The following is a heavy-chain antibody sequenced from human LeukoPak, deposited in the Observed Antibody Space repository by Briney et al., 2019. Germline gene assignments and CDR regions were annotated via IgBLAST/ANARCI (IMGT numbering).Heavy chain of an antibody. D-gene: IGHD3-22*01. J-gene: IGHJ4*02. V-gene: IGHV3-23*01. CDR3: AADRIYDTTGYYRLDY. Sequence: PGGSLRLSCAASGFTFISHAMNGVREAPGEGLEWVSIITGSADQKYYADSVKGRFTISRDNSKNTLYFQMNSLRAEDTAVYYCAADRIYDTTGYYRLDYWGQGTLVTVSS. CDR1: GFTFISHA. CDR2: ITGSADQK.